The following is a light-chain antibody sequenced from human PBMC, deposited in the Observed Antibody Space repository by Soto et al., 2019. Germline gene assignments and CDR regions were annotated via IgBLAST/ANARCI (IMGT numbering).Light chain of an antibody. V-gene: IGKV3-20*01. CDR3: QQYGSSPVT. CDR2: GAF. Sequence: EIVLTQAPGTLSFSPRERPTLSCSASQSIRSNYLAWYQQKPGQAPRFLIYGAFSRATGIPGRFSGSGSGTDFTLTISRLEPEDFAVYYCQQYGSSPVTFGQGTKVDIK. J-gene: IGKJ1*01. CDR1: QSIRSNY.